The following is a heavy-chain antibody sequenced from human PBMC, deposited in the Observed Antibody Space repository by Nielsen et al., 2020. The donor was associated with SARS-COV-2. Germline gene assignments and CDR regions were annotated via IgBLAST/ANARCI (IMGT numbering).Heavy chain of an antibody. V-gene: IGHV3-23*01. CDR1: GFTFDDYA. D-gene: IGHD6-13*01. J-gene: IGHJ4*02. Sequence: GESLKISCAASGFTFDDYAMHWVRQAPGKGLEWVSAISGSGGSTYYADSVKGRFTISRDNSKNTLYLQMNSLRAEDTAVYYCARDGKGSSWYSYFDYWGQGTLVTVSS. CDR2: ISGSGGST. CDR3: ARDGKGSSWYSYFDY.